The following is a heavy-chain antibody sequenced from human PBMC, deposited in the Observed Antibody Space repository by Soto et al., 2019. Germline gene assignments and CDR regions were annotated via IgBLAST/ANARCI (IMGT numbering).Heavy chain of an antibody. CDR1: GGTVSSYA. V-gene: IGHV1-69*13. J-gene: IGHJ5*02. Sequence: ASVKVACEASGGTVSSYAISGVRQAPGQGLEWMGGIIPIFGTANYAQKFQGRVTITADESTSTAYMELSSLRSEDTAVYYCARVEAVPKGFDPWGQGTLVTVSS. CDR3: ARVEAVPKGFDP. CDR2: IIPIFGTA. D-gene: IGHD6-19*01.